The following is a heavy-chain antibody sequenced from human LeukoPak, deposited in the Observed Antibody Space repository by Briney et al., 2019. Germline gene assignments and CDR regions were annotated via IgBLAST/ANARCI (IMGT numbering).Heavy chain of an antibody. Sequence: SGPTLAKPTQTLTLTCTLSGFSLSTSGVGVGWIRQPPGKALEWLALIYWNDDKRYSPSLKSRLNITKDTSKNQVVLTMTNMDPVDTATYYCAHSTRVPATINWFDPWGQGTLVTVSS. CDR1: GFSLSTSGVG. J-gene: IGHJ5*02. CDR2: IYWNDDK. D-gene: IGHD2-2*01. V-gene: IGHV2-5*01. CDR3: AHSTRVPATINWFDP.